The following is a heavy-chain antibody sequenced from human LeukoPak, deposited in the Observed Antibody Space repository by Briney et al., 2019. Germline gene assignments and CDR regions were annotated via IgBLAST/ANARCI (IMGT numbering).Heavy chain of an antibody. D-gene: IGHD1-1*01. Sequence: GGSLRLSCAASGFTFDDYTMHWVRQAPGKGLEWVSGISWNSGSIGYADSVKGRFTISRDNAKNSLYLQIHTLRAEDTAVYYCAGDGTGVLPGDAFDIWSQGTMVTVSS. CDR1: GFTFDDYT. CDR3: AGDGTGVLPGDAFDI. V-gene: IGHV3-9*01. J-gene: IGHJ3*02. CDR2: ISWNSGSI.